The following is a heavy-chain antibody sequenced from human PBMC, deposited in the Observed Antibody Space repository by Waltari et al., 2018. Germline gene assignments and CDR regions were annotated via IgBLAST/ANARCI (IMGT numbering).Heavy chain of an antibody. CDR2: INHSGST. V-gene: IGHV4-34*01. D-gene: IGHD6-13*01. CDR1: GGSFSGYY. Sequence: QVQLQQWGAGLLKPSETLSLTCAVYGGSFSGYYWSWIRQPPGKGLEWIGEINHSGSTNYNPYLKSRVTISVDTSKNQFSLKLSSVTAADTAVYYCARGRIAAAGVRYWGQGTLVTVSS. J-gene: IGHJ4*02. CDR3: ARGRIAAAGVRY.